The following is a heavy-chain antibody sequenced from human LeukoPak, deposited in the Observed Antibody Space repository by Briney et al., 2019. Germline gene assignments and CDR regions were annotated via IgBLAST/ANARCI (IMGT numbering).Heavy chain of an antibody. CDR1: GFTFSSYS. CDR2: ISSSSSYI. J-gene: IGHJ6*02. CDR3: ARDLSRSPLWFGELLDYYGMDV. V-gene: IGHV3-21*01. D-gene: IGHD3-10*01. Sequence: GGSLRLSCAASGFTFSSYSMNWVRQAPGKGLEWVSSISSSSSYIYYADSVKGRFTISRDNAKNSLYLQMNSLRAEDTAVYYCARDLSRSPLWFGELLDYYGMDVWGQGTTVTVSS.